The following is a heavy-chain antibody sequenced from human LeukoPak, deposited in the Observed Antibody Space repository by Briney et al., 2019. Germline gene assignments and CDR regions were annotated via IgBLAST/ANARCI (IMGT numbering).Heavy chain of an antibody. Sequence: ASVKVSCKTSGYTFTSYGITWVRQAPGQELEWMGWISTYNGNTDYAQKVQGRVTMTTDTSTSTAYMELRSLRSDDTAVYYCARELRPRVGAIMPFDYWGQGTLVTVSS. D-gene: IGHD1-26*01. CDR3: ARELRPRVGAIMPFDY. CDR2: ISTYNGNT. V-gene: IGHV1-18*01. J-gene: IGHJ4*02. CDR1: GYTFTSYG.